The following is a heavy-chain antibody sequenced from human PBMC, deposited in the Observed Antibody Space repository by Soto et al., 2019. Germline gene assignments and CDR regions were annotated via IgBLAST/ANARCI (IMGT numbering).Heavy chain of an antibody. Sequence: QVQLVESGGGVVQPGRSLRLSCAASGFTFSSYGMHWVRQAPGKGLEWVAVISYDGSNKYYADSVKGRFTISRDNSKNTLYLQMNSRRAEDTAVYYCAKDEGWLGYCSGGSCYPGIYWGQGTLVTVSS. CDR1: GFTFSSYG. V-gene: IGHV3-30*18. J-gene: IGHJ4*02. CDR2: ISYDGSNK. D-gene: IGHD2-15*01. CDR3: AKDEGWLGYCSGGSCYPGIY.